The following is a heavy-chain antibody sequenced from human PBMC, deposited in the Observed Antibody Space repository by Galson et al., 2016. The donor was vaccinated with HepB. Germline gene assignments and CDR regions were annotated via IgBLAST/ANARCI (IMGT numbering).Heavy chain of an antibody. J-gene: IGHJ3*02. D-gene: IGHD3-3*01. CDR3: ARGGGGFLQWPHGFDI. Sequence: ETLSLTCAVSGGSISSSNWWSWVRQPPGKGLEWIGEIYHSGSTNYNPSLKSRVTISIDNSQNQFSLKLNSVTAADTAVYSCARGGGGFLQWPHGFDIWGQGTMVTVSS. CDR2: IYHSGST. CDR1: GGSISSSNW. V-gene: IGHV4-4*01.